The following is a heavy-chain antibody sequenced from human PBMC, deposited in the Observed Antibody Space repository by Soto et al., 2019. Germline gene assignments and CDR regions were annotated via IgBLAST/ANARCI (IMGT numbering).Heavy chain of an antibody. CDR2: INHSGST. J-gene: IGHJ3*02. V-gene: IGHV4-34*01. Sequence: SETLSLTCAVYGGSFSGYYWSWIRQPPGKGLEWIGEINHSGSTNYNPSLKSRVTISVDTSKNQFSLKLSSVTAADTAVYYCARGLNYYDSSGYPVAGDAFDIWGQGTMVTVSS. CDR1: GGSFSGYY. D-gene: IGHD3-22*01. CDR3: ARGLNYYDSSGYPVAGDAFDI.